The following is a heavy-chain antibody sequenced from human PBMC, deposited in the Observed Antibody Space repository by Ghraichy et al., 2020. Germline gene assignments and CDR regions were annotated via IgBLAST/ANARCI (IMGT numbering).Heavy chain of an antibody. CDR3: TTGTDTSGYSYYFDY. Sequence: LSLTCAASGFTFNNAWMKWVRQAPGKGLECVGRIVSKADGGTTDYAAPVKGRFTISRDDSRDTLYLQMNSLKTEDTAVYYCTTGTDTSGYSYYFDYWGQGTLVTVSS. CDR2: IVSKADGGTT. V-gene: IGHV3-15*04. CDR1: GFTFNNAW. J-gene: IGHJ4*02. D-gene: IGHD3-22*01.